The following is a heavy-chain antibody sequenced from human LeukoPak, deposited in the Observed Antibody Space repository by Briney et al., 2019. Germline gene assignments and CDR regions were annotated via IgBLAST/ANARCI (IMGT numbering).Heavy chain of an antibody. D-gene: IGHD2-21*01. CDR2: INDNGGRT. J-gene: IGHJ4*02. V-gene: IGHV3-23*01. CDR3: HIQGY. Sequence: GGSLRLSCAASGFTFSSYAMSWVRQAPGKGLEWVSGINDNGGRTYYADSVKGRFTISRDNSKNTLYLQMNSLRADDTALYYCHIQGYWGQGSLVTVSS. CDR1: GFTFSSYA.